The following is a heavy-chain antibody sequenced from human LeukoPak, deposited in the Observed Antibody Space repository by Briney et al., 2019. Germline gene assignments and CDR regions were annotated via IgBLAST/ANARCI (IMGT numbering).Heavy chain of an antibody. CDR1: GFTFSSYG. CDR2: IYYDGSNK. V-gene: IGHV3-33*01. D-gene: IGHD4-23*01. J-gene: IGHJ4*02. Sequence: GSLRLSCAASGFTFSSYGMHWVRQAPGKGLDWVAMIYYDGSNKYYADSVRGRFTISRDNSRNTVYLQMNSLRVEDTAVYFCVRMGGDNGGKTLENWGQGTLVIVSS. CDR3: VRMGGDNGGKTLEN.